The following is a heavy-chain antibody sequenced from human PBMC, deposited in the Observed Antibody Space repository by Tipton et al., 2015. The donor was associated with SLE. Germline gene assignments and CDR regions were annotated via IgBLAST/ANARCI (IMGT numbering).Heavy chain of an antibody. CDR1: GGSLSGSSYS. CDR2: IYTSGST. D-gene: IGHD6-13*01. Sequence: TLSLTCTVSGGSLSGSSYSWDWIRQPPGKGPEWIGHIYTSGSTNHNPPLKSRVTISLDTSKNQFSLKLSSVPAADTAVYYCARGLRADSTSHFDHWGPGTLVTVSS. V-gene: IGHV4-61*09. J-gene: IGHJ4*02. CDR3: ARGLRADSTSHFDH.